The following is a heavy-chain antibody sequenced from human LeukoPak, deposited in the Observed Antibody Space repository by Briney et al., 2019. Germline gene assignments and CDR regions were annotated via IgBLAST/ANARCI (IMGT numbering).Heavy chain of an antibody. D-gene: IGHD3-10*01. V-gene: IGHV3-21*04. CDR1: GFTFNTFN. J-gene: IGHJ4*02. Sequence: GGSLRLSCAASGFTFNTFNMNWVRQAPGKGLEWVSSITSGGDYIYYADSVKGRFTTSRDNAKNSLYLQMNSLRAEDTAVYYCARAGSGSEDFDYWGQGTLVTVSS. CDR2: ITSGGDYI. CDR3: ARAGSGSEDFDY.